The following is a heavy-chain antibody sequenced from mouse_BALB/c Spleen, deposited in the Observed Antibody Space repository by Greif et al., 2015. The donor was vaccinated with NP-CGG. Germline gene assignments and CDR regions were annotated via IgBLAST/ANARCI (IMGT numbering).Heavy chain of an antibody. CDR2: INPSTGYA. CDR3: ARYYYARDD. Sequence: VQLQQSGAELAKPGASVKMSCKASDYPLTSYWMHWVKQRPGQGLECIGYINPSTGYAEYNQKFKDKATLTADKSSSTADRQLSSRTCYDSAVYYCARYYYARDDWGQGTSVACSS. J-gene: IGHJ4*01. CDR1: DYPLTSYW. V-gene: IGHV1-7*01.